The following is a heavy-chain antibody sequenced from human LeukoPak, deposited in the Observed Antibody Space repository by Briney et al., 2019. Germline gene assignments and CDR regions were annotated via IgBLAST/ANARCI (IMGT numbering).Heavy chain of an antibody. V-gene: IGHV4-59*01. D-gene: IGHD3-9*01. CDR2: IYYSGST. Sequence: PSETLSLTCTASGGSISSYYWSWIRQPPGKGLEWIGYIYYSGSTNYNPSLKSRVTISVDTSKNQFSLKLSSVTAADTVVYYCARVYYDILTGYPNDAFDIWGQGTMVTVSS. J-gene: IGHJ3*02. CDR1: GGSISSYY. CDR3: ARVYYDILTGYPNDAFDI.